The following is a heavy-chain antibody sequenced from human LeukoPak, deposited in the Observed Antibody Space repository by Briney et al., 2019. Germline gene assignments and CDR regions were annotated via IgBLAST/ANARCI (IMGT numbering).Heavy chain of an antibody. CDR3: ARNMGYCSSTSCYYYYGMDV. CDR2: MNPNSGNT. V-gene: IGHV1-8*01. Sequence: ASVKVSCKASGYTFTSYDINWVRQATGQGLEWMGWMNPNSGNTGYAQKFQGRVTMTRNTSISTAYMELSSLRSEDTAVYYCARNMGYCSSTSCYYYYGMDVWGQGTTVTVSS. CDR1: GYTFTSYD. J-gene: IGHJ6*02. D-gene: IGHD2-2*01.